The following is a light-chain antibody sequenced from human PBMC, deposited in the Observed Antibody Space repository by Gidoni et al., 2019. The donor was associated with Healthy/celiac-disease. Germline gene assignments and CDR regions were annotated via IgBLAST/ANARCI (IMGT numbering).Light chain of an antibody. Sequence: DIVMTQSPDSLDVSLGERATINCKSSQSVLYSSNNKNYLAWYQQKPGQPPKLLIYWASTRESGVPDRFSGSGSGTDFTLTISSLQAEDGAVYYCQQYYSTPQLTFGGGTKVEIK. CDR3: QQYYSTPQLT. CDR1: QSVLYSSNNKNY. V-gene: IGKV4-1*01. CDR2: WAS. J-gene: IGKJ4*01.